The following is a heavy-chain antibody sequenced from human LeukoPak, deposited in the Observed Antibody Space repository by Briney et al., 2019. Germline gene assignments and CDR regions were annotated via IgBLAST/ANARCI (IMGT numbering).Heavy chain of an antibody. CDR3: ARDRWIWDDAFDI. V-gene: IGHV4-59*01. CDR2: IYYSGST. J-gene: IGHJ3*02. D-gene: IGHD5-12*01. Sequence: SETLSLTCTVSGGSISSYYWSWIRQPPGKGLEWIGYIYYSGSTNYNPSLKSRVTISVDTSKNQFSLKLSSVTAADTAVYYCARDRWIWDDAFDIWGQGTMVTVSS. CDR1: GGSISSYY.